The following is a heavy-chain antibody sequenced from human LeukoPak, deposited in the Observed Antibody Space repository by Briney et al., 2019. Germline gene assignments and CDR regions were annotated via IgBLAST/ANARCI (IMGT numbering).Heavy chain of an antibody. V-gene: IGHV4-34*01. J-gene: IGHJ4*02. CDR2: INHSGST. CDR1: GGSFSGYY. Sequence: SETLSLTCAVYGGSFSGYYWSLIRQPPGKGLEWIGEINHSGSTNYNPSLKSRVTISVDTSKNQFSLKLSSVTAADTAVYYCARPRYSSGWAFDYWGQGTLVTVSS. CDR3: ARPRYSSGWAFDY. D-gene: IGHD6-19*01.